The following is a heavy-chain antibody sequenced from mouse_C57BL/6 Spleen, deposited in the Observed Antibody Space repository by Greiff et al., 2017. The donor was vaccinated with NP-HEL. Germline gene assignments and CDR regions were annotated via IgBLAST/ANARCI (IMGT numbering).Heavy chain of an antibody. J-gene: IGHJ4*01. CDR2: SRNKANDYTT. CDR3: ARDGFYYYAMDY. Sequence: EVMLVESGGGLVQSGRSLRLSCATSGFTFSDFYMEWVRQAPGKGLEWIAASRNKANDYTTEYSASVKGRFIVSRDTSQSILYLQMNALRAEDTAIYYCARDGFYYYAMDYWGQGTSVTVSS. V-gene: IGHV7-1*01. CDR1: GFTFSDFY.